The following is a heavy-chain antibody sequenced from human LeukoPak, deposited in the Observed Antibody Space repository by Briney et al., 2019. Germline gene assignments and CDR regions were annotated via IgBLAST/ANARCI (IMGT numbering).Heavy chain of an antibody. V-gene: IGHV6-1*01. CDR3: AREEESSGWSFDY. D-gene: IGHD6-19*01. J-gene: IGHJ4*02. CDR1: GDSASSNSAA. CDR2: TFYRSKWYN. Sequence: SQTLSLTCAISGDSASSNSAAWNWIRQSPSRGLEWLGRTFYRSKWYNDYIVSVKSRININPDTSKNQFSLQLNSVTPEDTAMYYCAREEESSGWSFDYWGQGTLVTVSS.